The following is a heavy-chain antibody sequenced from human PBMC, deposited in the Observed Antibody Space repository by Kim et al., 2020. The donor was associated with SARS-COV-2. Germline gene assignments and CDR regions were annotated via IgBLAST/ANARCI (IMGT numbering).Heavy chain of an antibody. J-gene: IGHJ4*02. D-gene: IGHD1-1*01. Sequence: GESLKISCKASGYSFTNYWIGWVRQMPGKGLEWMGSIYAGDSDTRYSPSFQGQVTMSADKSTSIAYMQWSRLKASDTAIYYCARHNGYAYDYWGQGTLVTASP. CDR3: ARHNGYAYDY. CDR2: IYAGDSDT. V-gene: IGHV5-51*01. CDR1: GYSFTNYW.